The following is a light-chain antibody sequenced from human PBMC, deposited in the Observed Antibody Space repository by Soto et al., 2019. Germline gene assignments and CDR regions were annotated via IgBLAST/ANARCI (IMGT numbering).Light chain of an antibody. CDR3: TSYTSSTTRVV. J-gene: IGLJ2*01. V-gene: IGLV2-14*01. Sequence: QSALTQPASVSGSPGQSITISCTGTSSDIGGYDSVSWYQQYPGKAPKLTIYDVSNRPSGVSNRFSGSKSGNTASLTISGLQAEDEADYYCTSYTSSTTRVVFGGGTKVTVL. CDR2: DVS. CDR1: SSDIGGYDS.